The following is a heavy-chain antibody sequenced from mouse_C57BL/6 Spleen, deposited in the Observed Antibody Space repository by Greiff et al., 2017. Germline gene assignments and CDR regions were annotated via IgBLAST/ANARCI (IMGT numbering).Heavy chain of an antibody. Sequence: VQLQQSGPELVKPGASVKIPCKASGYTFTDYNMDWVKQSHGKSLEWIGDINPNNGGTIYNQKFKGKATLTVDKSSSTAYMELRSLTSEDTAVYYCARNDYGSSYPYYFDYWGQGTTLTVSS. CDR2: INPNNGGT. CDR1: GYTFTDYN. CDR3: ARNDYGSSYPYYFDY. D-gene: IGHD1-1*01. V-gene: IGHV1-18*01. J-gene: IGHJ2*01.